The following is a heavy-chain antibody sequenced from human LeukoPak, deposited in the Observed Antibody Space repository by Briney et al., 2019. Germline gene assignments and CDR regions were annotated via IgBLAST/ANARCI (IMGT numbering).Heavy chain of an antibody. CDR1: GGSISSFY. D-gene: IGHD3-22*01. J-gene: IGHJ3*02. CDR2: LYYSGHT. CDR3: ARDSGYYADKSGAFDI. V-gene: IGHV4-59*01. Sequence: SETLSLTCTVSGGSISSFYWSWIRQPPGKGLEWIAFLYYSGHTNYNPSLKSRVTVSVDTSKNQFSLRLNSVTAADTAVYYCARDSGYYADKSGAFDIWGQGTMVTVSS.